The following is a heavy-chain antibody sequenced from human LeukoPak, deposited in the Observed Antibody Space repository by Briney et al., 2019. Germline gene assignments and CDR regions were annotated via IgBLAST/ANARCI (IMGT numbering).Heavy chain of an antibody. D-gene: IGHD2-2*01. Sequence: PSQTLSLTCTVSGGSISSGDYYWSWIRQPPGKGLEWIGEINHSGSTNYNPSLKSRVTISVDTSKNQFSLKLSSVTAADTAVYYCARGYRVPAASNWFDPWGQGTLVTVSS. CDR2: INHSGST. CDR1: GGSISSGDYY. CDR3: ARGYRVPAASNWFDP. J-gene: IGHJ5*02. V-gene: IGHV4-30-4*08.